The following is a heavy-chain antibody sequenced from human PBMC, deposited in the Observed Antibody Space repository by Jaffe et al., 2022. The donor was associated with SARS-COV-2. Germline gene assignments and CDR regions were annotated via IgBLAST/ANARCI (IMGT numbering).Heavy chain of an antibody. CDR2: IGTAGDT. CDR1: GFTFSSYD. Sequence: EVQLVESGGGLVQPGGSLRLSCAASGFTFSSYDMHWVRQATGKGLEWVSAIGTAGDTYYPGSVKGRFTISRENAKNSLYLQMNSLRAGDTAVYYCARGRYYYDSSGYYGPGFDPWGQGTLVTVSS. CDR3: ARGRYYYDSSGYYGPGFDP. D-gene: IGHD3-22*01. J-gene: IGHJ5*02. V-gene: IGHV3-13*01.